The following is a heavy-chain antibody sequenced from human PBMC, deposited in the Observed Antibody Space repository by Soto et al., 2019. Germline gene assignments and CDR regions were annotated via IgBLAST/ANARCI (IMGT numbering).Heavy chain of an antibody. J-gene: IGHJ4*02. D-gene: IGHD6-6*01. CDR1: GYTFTSYG. V-gene: IGHV1-18*04. Sequence: QVQLVQSGAEVKKPGASVKVSCKASGYTFTSYGISWVRQAPGQGLEWMGWISAYNGKPNYSQKLQGRVTMTTDPSTSTAYMELRSLRSDDTAVYYCARAGEYSSSSGFDYWGQGTLVTVSS. CDR3: ARAGEYSSSSGFDY. CDR2: ISAYNGKP.